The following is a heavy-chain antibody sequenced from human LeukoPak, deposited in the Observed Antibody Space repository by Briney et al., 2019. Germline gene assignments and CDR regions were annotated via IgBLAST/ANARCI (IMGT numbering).Heavy chain of an antibody. V-gene: IGHV3-23*01. CDR1: GFTFSSYA. CDR2: ISGSGGST. Sequence: GRSLRLSCAASGFTFSSYAMSWVRQAPGKGLEWVSAISGSGGSTYYADSVKGRFTISRDNSKNTLYLQMNSLRAEDTAVYYCAKETYDSSGYYHQYWGQGTLVTVS. CDR3: AKETYDSSGYYHQY. D-gene: IGHD3-22*01. J-gene: IGHJ4*02.